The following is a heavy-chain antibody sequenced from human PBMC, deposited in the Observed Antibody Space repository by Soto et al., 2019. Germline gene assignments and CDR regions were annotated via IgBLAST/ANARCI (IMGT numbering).Heavy chain of an antibody. Sequence: SGESLKISCKGSGYSFTSYWIGWVRQMPGKGLEWMGIIYPGDSDTRYSPSFQGQVTISADKSISTAYLQWSSLKASDTAMYYCARQGVGSYYYGSGSSDPYYYYGMDVWGQGTTVTVSS. CDR3: ARQGVGSYYYGSGSSDPYYYYGMDV. J-gene: IGHJ6*02. CDR1: GYSFTSYW. CDR2: IYPGDSDT. D-gene: IGHD3-10*01. V-gene: IGHV5-51*01.